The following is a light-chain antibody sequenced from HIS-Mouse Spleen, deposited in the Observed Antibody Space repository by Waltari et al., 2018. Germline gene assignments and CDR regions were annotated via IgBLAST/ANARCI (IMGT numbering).Light chain of an antibody. CDR3: YSTDSSGNHRV. J-gene: IGLJ2*01. CDR1: ALPKKY. Sequence: SYELTQPPSVSVSPGQTARITCSGDALPKKYAYWYQQKSGQAPVLGIYEDSKRPSGIPERVSGSSSGTIATLTISGAQVEDEADYYCYSTDSSGNHRVFGGGTKLTVL. CDR2: EDS. V-gene: IGLV3-10*01.